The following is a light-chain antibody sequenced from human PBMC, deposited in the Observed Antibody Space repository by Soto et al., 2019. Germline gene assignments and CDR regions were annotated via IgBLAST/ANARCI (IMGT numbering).Light chain of an antibody. Sequence: QSVLTQPASVSGSPGQSITISCTGTSSDVGGYNYVSWYQQHPGKAPKLMIYEVTNRPSGVSNRFSGSKSGNTASLTISGLQAEDEADYYCISYTTRSNLLVGHETKVTV. J-gene: IGLJ1*01. CDR1: SSDVGGYNY. CDR2: EVT. CDR3: ISYTTRSNLL. V-gene: IGLV2-14*01.